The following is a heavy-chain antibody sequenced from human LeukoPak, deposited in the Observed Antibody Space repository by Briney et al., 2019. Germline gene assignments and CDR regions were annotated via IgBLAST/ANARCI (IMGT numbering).Heavy chain of an antibody. D-gene: IGHD3-9*01. CDR1: GGSISSCY. V-gene: IGHV4-59*08. CDR3: ARHKETLTGRDAFDI. J-gene: IGHJ3*02. CDR2: IYYSGST. Sequence: SETLSLTCTVSGGSISSCYWSWIRQPPGKGLEWIGYIYYSGSTNYNPSLKSRVTISVDTSKNQFSLKLSSVTAADTAVYYCARHKETLTGRDAFDIWGQGTMVTVSS.